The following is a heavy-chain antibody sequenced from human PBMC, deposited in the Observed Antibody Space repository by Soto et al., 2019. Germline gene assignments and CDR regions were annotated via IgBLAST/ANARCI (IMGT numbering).Heavy chain of an antibody. CDR1: GGSISSGDYY. V-gene: IGHV4-30-4*01. CDR2: IYYSGST. D-gene: IGHD5-18*01. J-gene: IGHJ4*02. CDR3: ARDQGYSYGVDY. Sequence: TSETLSLTCTVSGGSISSGDYYWSWIRQPPGKGLEWIGYIYYSGSTYYNPSLKSRVTISVDTSKNQFSLKLSSVTAADTAVYYCARDQGYSYGVDYWGQGTLVTVS.